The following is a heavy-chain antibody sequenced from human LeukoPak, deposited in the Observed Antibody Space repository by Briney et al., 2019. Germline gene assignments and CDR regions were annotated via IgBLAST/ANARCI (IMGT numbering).Heavy chain of an antibody. Sequence: PGGSLRLSCAASGFIFSSYGVHWVRQAPGKGLEWVAFIRYDGSNKYYADSVKGRFTISRDNSKDTLYLQMNSLRAEDTAVYYCAKDPAMVKYYFDYWGQGTLVTVSS. J-gene: IGHJ4*02. D-gene: IGHD5-18*01. CDR1: GFIFSSYG. CDR3: AKDPAMVKYYFDY. V-gene: IGHV3-30*02. CDR2: IRYDGSNK.